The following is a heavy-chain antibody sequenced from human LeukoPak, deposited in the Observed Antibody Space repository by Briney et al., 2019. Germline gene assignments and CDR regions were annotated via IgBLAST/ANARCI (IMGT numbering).Heavy chain of an antibody. CDR1: GGSFSGYY. V-gene: IGHV4-34*01. CDR2: INHSGST. CDR3: ARRQLWFRAFDY. J-gene: IGHJ4*02. D-gene: IGHD5-18*01. Sequence: SETLSLTCAVYGGSFSGYYWSWIRQPPGKGLEGSGEINHSGSTNYNPSLKSRVTISVETCKKKFFLERGCVTAADTAVYYCARRQLWFRAFDYWGQGTLVTVSS.